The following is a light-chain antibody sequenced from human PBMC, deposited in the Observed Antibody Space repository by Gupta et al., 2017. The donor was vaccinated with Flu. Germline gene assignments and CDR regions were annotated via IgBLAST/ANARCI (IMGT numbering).Light chain of an antibody. J-gene: IGKJ1*01. Sequence: PSLVSASVGNSVTSPCRASNGISTFLAWYQQKTAEDPPMLLYGSSSIQAGVAPRCSSGGGAAKFTLTITSRQQEEVVSYYCQKQDGTPWTFGQGTKVEIK. V-gene: IGKV1-27*01. CDR2: GSS. CDR1: NGISTF. CDR3: QKQDGTPWT.